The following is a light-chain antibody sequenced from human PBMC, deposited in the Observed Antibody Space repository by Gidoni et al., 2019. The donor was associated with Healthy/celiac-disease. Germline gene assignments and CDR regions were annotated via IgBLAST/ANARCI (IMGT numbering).Light chain of an antibody. Sequence: QSVLTQPPSVSGDPGQRVTISCTGSSSNIGAGYDVHWYQQLPGTAPKLLIYGNSNRPSGVPDRFSCSKSGTSASLAITVLQAEDEADYYCQSYDSSLSGWVFGGGTKLTVL. J-gene: IGLJ3*02. CDR3: QSYDSSLSGWV. CDR1: SSNIGAGYD. CDR2: GNS. V-gene: IGLV1-40*01.